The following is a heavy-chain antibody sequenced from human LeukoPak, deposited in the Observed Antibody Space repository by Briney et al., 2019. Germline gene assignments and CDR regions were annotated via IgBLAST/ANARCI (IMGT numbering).Heavy chain of an antibody. D-gene: IGHD3-10*01. V-gene: IGHV3-11*04. CDR1: GFSFSDYY. CDR2: ISISTKTI. Sequence: PGGSLRLSCAASGFSFSDYYMSWIRQPPGKGLEWVSYISISTKTIYYADSVKGRFTISRDNAKNSLYLQLNSLRAEDTAVYYCARGPYGSGSYYNDYWGQGTLVTVSS. CDR3: ARGPYGSGSYYNDY. J-gene: IGHJ4*02.